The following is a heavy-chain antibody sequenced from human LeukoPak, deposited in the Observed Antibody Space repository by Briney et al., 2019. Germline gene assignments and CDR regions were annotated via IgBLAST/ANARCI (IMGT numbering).Heavy chain of an antibody. J-gene: IGHJ6*02. Sequence: GGSLRLSCAASGFTFSSYSMNWVRQAPGKGLEWVSSISSSSSYIYYADSVKGRFTISRDNAKNSLYLQMNSLRAEDTAVYYCARAPSIPGYYYGMDVWGQGTTVTVSS. D-gene: IGHD1-14*01. CDR1: GFTFSSYS. CDR3: ARAPSIPGYYYGMDV. CDR2: ISSSSSYI. V-gene: IGHV3-21*01.